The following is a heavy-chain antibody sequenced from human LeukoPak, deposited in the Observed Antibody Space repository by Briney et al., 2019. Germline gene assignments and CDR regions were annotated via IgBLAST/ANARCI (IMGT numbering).Heavy chain of an antibody. CDR1: GGSFSGYY. J-gene: IGHJ4*02. CDR2: IYYSGST. Sequence: SETLSLTCAVYGGSFSGYYWSWIRQPPGKGLEWIGYIYYSGSTNYNPSLKSRVTISVDTSKNQFSLKLSSVTAADTAVYYCARGLRVRYFDWYDDYWGQGTLVTVSS. D-gene: IGHD3-9*01. V-gene: IGHV4-59*01. CDR3: ARGLRVRYFDWYDDY.